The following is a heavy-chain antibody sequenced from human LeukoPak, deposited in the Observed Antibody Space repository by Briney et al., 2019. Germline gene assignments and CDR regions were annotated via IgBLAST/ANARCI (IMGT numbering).Heavy chain of an antibody. Sequence: SETLSLTCAVYGGSISGYYWTWIRQPPGKGLEWIGEINHSGSTNYNPSLKSRVTISVDTSKNQFSLKLSSVTAADTAVYYCARGGGYYYMDVWGKGTTVTVSS. CDR2: INHSGST. J-gene: IGHJ6*03. V-gene: IGHV4-34*01. CDR1: GGSISGYY. D-gene: IGHD4-23*01. CDR3: ARGGGYYYMDV.